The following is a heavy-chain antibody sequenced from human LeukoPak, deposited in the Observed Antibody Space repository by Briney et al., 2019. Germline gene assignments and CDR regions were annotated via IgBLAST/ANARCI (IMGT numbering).Heavy chain of an antibody. J-gene: IGHJ3*02. CDR1: SGSISTNNYY. CDR3: AKSNGYGLIDI. D-gene: IGHD3-10*01. Sequence: SETPSLPFTVSSGSISTNNYYLGWGPPPPREAPEWIGNIFYSGSTYYSPSLKSRVTISLDTSRNQFSLKLNSVTAADTAVYYCAKSNGYGLIDIWGQGTMVTVSS. V-gene: IGHV4-39*07. CDR2: IFYSGST.